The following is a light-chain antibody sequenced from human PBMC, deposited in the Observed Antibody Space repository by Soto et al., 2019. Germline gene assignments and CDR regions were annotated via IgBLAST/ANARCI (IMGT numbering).Light chain of an antibody. CDR1: QSITSTY. CDR2: GAS. Sequence: EIVLTQSPGTLSLSPGERATLSCRASQSITSTYLTWYQQKAGQAPRLLIFGASNRATGIPDRFSGNGFGTDFTLTISRLEPEDFAVYYCQQYGSSSYTFGQGTKLEIK. CDR3: QQYGSSSYT. J-gene: IGKJ2*01. V-gene: IGKV3-20*01.